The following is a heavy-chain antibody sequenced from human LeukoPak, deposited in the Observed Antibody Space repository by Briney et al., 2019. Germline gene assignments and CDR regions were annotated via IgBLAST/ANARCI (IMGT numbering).Heavy chain of an antibody. CDR1: GFTFSSYA. CDR3: ARDGDFDYYYYYGMDV. Sequence: GRSLRLSCAASGFTFSSYAMHWVRQAPGKWMEWVAVISYDGSNKYYADSVKGRFTTSRDNSKNTLYLQMNSLRAEDTAVYYCARDGDFDYYYYYGMDVWGQGTTVTVSS. D-gene: IGHD7-27*01. V-gene: IGHV3-30-3*01. CDR2: ISYDGSNK. J-gene: IGHJ6*02.